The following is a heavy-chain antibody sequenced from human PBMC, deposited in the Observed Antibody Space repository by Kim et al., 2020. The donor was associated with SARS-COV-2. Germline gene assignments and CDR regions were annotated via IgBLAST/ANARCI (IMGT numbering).Heavy chain of an antibody. V-gene: IGHV4-30-2*04. J-gene: IGHJ3*02. Sequence: YYNPPLQSRVTISVDTSKKQFSLKLSSVTAADTAVYYCARKVVSGWYNFDMWGQGRMVTVSS. D-gene: IGHD6-13*01. CDR3: ARKVVSGWYNFDM.